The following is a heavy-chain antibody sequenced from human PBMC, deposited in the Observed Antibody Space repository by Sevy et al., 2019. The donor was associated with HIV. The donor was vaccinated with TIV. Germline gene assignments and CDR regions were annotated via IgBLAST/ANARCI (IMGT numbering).Heavy chain of an antibody. Sequence: GSLRLSCAASGFTFSSYWMHWVRQAPGKGLVWVSRINSDGSSTSYADSVKGRFTISRDNAKNTLYLQMNSLRAEDTAVYYCAREGTAAGRGGWFDPWGQGTLVTVSS. CDR2: INSDGSST. D-gene: IGHD6-13*01. J-gene: IGHJ5*02. CDR3: AREGTAAGRGGWFDP. CDR1: GFTFSSYW. V-gene: IGHV3-74*01.